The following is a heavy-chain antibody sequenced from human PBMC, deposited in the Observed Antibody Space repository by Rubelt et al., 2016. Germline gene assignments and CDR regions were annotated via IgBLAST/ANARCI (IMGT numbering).Heavy chain of an antibody. J-gene: IGHJ4*02. D-gene: IGHD1-26*01. CDR2: IQSGGAT. CDR1: GFTVGSYY. Sequence: PGGSLRLSCAASGFTVGSYYMNWVRQGPGKGLEWVSGIQSGGATYYADSVRGRLTVSRDNSKNTVFLQMHSLRAEDTAVYYCAASPRAGWEAPWDFWGQGTLVAVSS. CDR3: AASPRAGWEAPWDF. V-gene: IGHV3-53*01.